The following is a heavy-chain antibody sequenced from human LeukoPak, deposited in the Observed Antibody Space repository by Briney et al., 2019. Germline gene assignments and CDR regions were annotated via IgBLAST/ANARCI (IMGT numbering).Heavy chain of an antibody. Sequence: PGGSLRLSCAASGFTFSSYAMSWVRQAPGKGLEWVSAISGSGGSTYYADSVQGRFTISRDNSKNTLYLQMNSLRAEDTAVYYCAPLYGDYPFYWGQGTLVTVSS. CDR2: ISGSGGST. V-gene: IGHV3-23*01. CDR3: APLYGDYPFY. D-gene: IGHD4-17*01. J-gene: IGHJ4*02. CDR1: GFTFSSYA.